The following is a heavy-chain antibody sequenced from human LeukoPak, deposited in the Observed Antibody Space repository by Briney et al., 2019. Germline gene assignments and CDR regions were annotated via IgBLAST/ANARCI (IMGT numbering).Heavy chain of an antibody. CDR2: IYYTGST. CDR3: ARGVNWFDP. V-gene: IGHV4-59*01. CDR1: GGSISSYY. J-gene: IGHJ5*02. Sequence: SEALSLTCTVSGGSISSYYWSWIRQPPGKGLEWIGYIYYTGSTIYNPSLKSRVTISVDTSKNQFSLKLSSVTAADTAVYYCARGVNWFDPWGQGTLVTVSS.